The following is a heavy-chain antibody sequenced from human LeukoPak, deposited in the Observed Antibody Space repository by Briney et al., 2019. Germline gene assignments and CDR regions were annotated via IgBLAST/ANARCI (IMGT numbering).Heavy chain of an antibody. D-gene: IGHD6-25*01. CDR3: AIWSAAGFDP. CDR2: IPNSGST. J-gene: IGHJ5*02. Sequence: PSETLSLTCTVSGGSITSFHWSWVRQPPGKGLEWIAYIPNSGSTYYRPSLKSRVSISLDTSKNQFSLNLRSVTAADTAVYYCAIWSAAGFDPWGQGTLVSVSS. CDR1: GGSITSFH. V-gene: IGHV4-59*01.